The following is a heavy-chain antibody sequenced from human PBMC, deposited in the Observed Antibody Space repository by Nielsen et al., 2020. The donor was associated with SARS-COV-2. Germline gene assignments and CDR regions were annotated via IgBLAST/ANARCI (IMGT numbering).Heavy chain of an antibody. CDR2: IDPSDSYI. V-gene: IGHV5-10-1*01. J-gene: IGHJ5*02. CDR3: ARLGYCSGGNCHSGSWFDP. Sequence: GESLKISCKGSKFSFTSFWINWVRQVPGKGLEWLGRIDPSDSYIIYNPSFEGHVTISADKSISTAYLQWSSLKASDTAMYFCARLGYCSGGNCHSGSWFDPWGQGTLVTVSS. CDR1: KFSFTSFW. D-gene: IGHD2-15*01.